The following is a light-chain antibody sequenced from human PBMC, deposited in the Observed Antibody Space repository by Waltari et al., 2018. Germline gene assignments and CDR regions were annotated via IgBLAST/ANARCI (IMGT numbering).Light chain of an antibody. Sequence: QSALPHPPPASGSPGQTVTISSAGTSLDFGSSDYLSWYQKHPGQAPNLLIYHVTKRPSGVPDRFSGSKSGNTASLTVSGLQAEDEADYYCSSNAGINNFVFGGGTKLTVL. CDR1: SLDFGSSDY. CDR2: HVT. V-gene: IGLV2-8*01. J-gene: IGLJ2*01. CDR3: SSNAGINNFV.